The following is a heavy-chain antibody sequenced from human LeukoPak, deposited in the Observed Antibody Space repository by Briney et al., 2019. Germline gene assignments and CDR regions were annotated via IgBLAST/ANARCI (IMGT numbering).Heavy chain of an antibody. Sequence: SGGSLRLSCAASGFTFSSYAMSWVRQAPGKGLEWVSPISGSGGSTYYADSVKGRFTISRDNSKNTLYLQMNSLRAEDTAVYYCAKEQYYYDSSALGYNWFDPWGQGTLVTVSS. CDR2: ISGSGGST. CDR3: AKEQYYYDSSALGYNWFDP. CDR1: GFTFSSYA. V-gene: IGHV3-23*01. D-gene: IGHD3-22*01. J-gene: IGHJ5*02.